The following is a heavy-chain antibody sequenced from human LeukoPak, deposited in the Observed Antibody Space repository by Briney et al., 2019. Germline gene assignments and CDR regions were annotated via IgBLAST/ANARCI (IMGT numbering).Heavy chain of an antibody. Sequence: ASVKVSCKASGYTFTSYDINWVRQATGQGLEWMGWMNPNSGNTGYAQKFQGRVTMTRNTSISTAYLELSSLRSEDTAVYYCARGAYDSSGYYYPEYFQHWGQGTLVTVSS. CDR3: ARGAYDSSGYYYPEYFQH. CDR2: MNPNSGNT. D-gene: IGHD3-22*01. J-gene: IGHJ1*01. V-gene: IGHV1-8*01. CDR1: GYTFTSYD.